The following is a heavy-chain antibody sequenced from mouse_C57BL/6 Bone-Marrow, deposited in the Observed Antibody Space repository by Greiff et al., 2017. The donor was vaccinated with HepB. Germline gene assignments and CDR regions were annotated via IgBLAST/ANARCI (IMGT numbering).Heavy chain of an antibody. CDR3: ARDGFITTVVATKAMDY. CDR2: ISYDGSN. CDR1: GYSITSGYY. J-gene: IGHJ4*01. V-gene: IGHV3-6*01. Sequence: EVKLQESGPGLVKPSQSLSLTCSVTGYSITSGYYWNWIRQFPGNKLEWMGYISYDGSNNYNPSLKNRISITRDTSKNQFFLKLNSVTTEDTATYYCARDGFITTVVATKAMDYWGQGTSVTVSS. D-gene: IGHD1-1*01.